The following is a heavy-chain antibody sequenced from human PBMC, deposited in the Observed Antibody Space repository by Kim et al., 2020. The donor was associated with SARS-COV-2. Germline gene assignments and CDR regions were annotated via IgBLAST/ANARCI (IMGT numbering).Heavy chain of an antibody. J-gene: IGHJ6*02. D-gene: IGHD6-13*01. CDR3: ASEGGEYSSSWYVYYYYGMDV. Sequence: GGSLRLSCAASGFTFSSYAMHWVRQAPGKGLEWVAVISYDGSNKYYADSVKGRFTISRDNSKNTLYLQMNSLRAEDTAVYYCASEGGEYSSSWYVYYYYGMDVWGQGTTVTVSS. V-gene: IGHV3-30-3*01. CDR1: GFTFSSYA. CDR2: ISYDGSNK.